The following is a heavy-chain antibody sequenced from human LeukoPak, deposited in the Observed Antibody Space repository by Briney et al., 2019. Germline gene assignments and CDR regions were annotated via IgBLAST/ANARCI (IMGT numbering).Heavy chain of an antibody. V-gene: IGHV3-23*01. D-gene: IGHD3-10*01. CDR1: GFSFSSYA. CDR3: AKLSLWFGESLFDY. Sequence: GGSLRLSCAASGFSFSSYAMSWVRQAPGKGLEWVSAISGSGGSTYYADSVKGRFTISRDNSKNTLYLQMNSLRAEDTAVYYCAKLSLWFGESLFDYWGQGTLVTVSS. J-gene: IGHJ4*02. CDR2: ISGSGGST.